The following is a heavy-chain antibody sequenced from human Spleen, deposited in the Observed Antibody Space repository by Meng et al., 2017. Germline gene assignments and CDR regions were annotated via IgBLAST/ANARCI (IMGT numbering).Heavy chain of an antibody. V-gene: IGHV4-59*01. CDR1: GGSISSYY. CDR3: ATGTYYLDY. CDR2: IYYSGST. Sequence: GSLRLSCTVSGGSISSYYCSWIRQPPGKGLEWIGYIYYSGSTNYNPSLNSRVTISVDTSKNQFSLKLSSVTAADTAVYYCATGTYYLDYWGQGTLVTVSS. D-gene: IGHD1-26*01. J-gene: IGHJ4*02.